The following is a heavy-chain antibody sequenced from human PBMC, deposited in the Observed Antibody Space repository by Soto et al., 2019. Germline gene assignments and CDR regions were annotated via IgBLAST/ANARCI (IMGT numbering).Heavy chain of an antibody. D-gene: IGHD3-10*01. CDR2: INSDASHT. Sequence: XVSLRVPCAVCGLSFGAYGWHLFRPLPGKGLEWVSHINSDASHTYYADSVKGRVTISRDNAKTTLHLEMNCLRAEDTAVYYCVRDGHCITNRCDGNWFDPWGQGTLVSVSS. J-gene: IGHJ5*02. CDR1: GLSFGAYG. CDR3: VRDGHCITNRCDGNWFDP. V-gene: IGHV3-74*01.